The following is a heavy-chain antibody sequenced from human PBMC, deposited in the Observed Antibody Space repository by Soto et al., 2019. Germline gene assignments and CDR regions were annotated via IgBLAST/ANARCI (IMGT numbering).Heavy chain of an antibody. CDR2: IIPILGIA. D-gene: IGHD3-22*01. J-gene: IGHJ3*02. CDR1: GATFSSYT. V-gene: IGHV1-69*02. CDR3: ARGDYSSVAFDI. Sequence: QVQLVQSGAEVKKPGSSVKVSCKASGATFSSYTISWVRQAPGQGLEWMGRIIPILGIANYAQKFHGRVTITADKSTSPEYRELSRLRSEDTAVYYCARGDYSSVAFDIWGQGKMVTVSS.